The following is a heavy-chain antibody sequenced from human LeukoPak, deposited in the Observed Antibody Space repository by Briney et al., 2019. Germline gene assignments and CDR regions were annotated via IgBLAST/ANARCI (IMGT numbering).Heavy chain of an antibody. V-gene: IGHV4-59*12. D-gene: IGHD6-13*01. J-gene: IGHJ5*02. CDR1: GGSISSYY. Sequence: SETLSLTCTVPGGSISSYYWTWIRQPPGKGLEWIGYIFYSGGSNYNPSLKSRVTISVDTSKNQFSLKLSSVTAADTAVYYCAREGGAGRLYSSSWYPTNWFDPWGQGTLVTVSS. CDR3: AREGGAGRLYSSSWYPTNWFDP. CDR2: IFYSGGS.